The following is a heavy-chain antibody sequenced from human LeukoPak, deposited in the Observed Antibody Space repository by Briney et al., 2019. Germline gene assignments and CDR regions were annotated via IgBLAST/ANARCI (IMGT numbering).Heavy chain of an antibody. CDR1: GGTFSSYS. J-gene: IGHJ6*02. CDR2: IIPIFGTA. D-gene: IGHD3-10*01. Sequence: ASVKVSCTASGGTFSSYSISWVRQAPGQGLEWMGGIIPIFGTANYAKTFQGRVTITADDSTSTAYLELSSLRSEDTAVYYCARGSGCRDHCYYIDVWGQGNTVTVSS. CDR3: ARGSGCRDHCYYIDV. V-gene: IGHV1-69*01.